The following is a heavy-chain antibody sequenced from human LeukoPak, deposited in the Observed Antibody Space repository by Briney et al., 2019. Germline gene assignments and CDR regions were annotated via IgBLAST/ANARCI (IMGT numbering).Heavy chain of an antibody. J-gene: IGHJ6*03. CDR2: LYHSGNT. CDR1: GVSISTYY. CDR3: TSLRGDPSYYYYMDV. Sequence: SETLSLTCTVSGVSISTYYWSWIRQPPGKGLGWIGHLYHSGNTNYNPSLKSRVTISVDTSKNQFSLRLRSVTAADTAVYYCTSLRGDPSYYYYMDVWGTGTTVTVSS. D-gene: IGHD3-16*01. V-gene: IGHV4-59*01.